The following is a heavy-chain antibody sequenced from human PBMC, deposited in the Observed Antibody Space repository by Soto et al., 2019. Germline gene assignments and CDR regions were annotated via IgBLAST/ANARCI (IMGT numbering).Heavy chain of an antibody. CDR2: IFHDGTA. V-gene: IGHV4-4*02. D-gene: IGHD2-8*01. Sequence: SETLSLTCAVSGVSISSGNWWTWVRQTPQRGLEYIGEIFHDGTANYYPSFERRVAISVDTSKNQFSLKLTSVTAAATAIYSCARFVYDTLLNYRYFDFWGQVALITVSS. CDR1: GVSISSGNW. J-gene: IGHJ4*02. CDR3: ARFVYDTLLNYRYFDF.